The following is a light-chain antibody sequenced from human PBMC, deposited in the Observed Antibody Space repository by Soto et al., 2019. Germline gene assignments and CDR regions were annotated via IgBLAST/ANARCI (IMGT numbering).Light chain of an antibody. V-gene: IGLV2-8*01. J-gene: IGLJ3*02. CDR3: SSSAARNTWV. CDR1: SSDFVAYNY. Sequence: HSALTQPPSASGSPGQSVTISCTGTSSDFVAYNYVSWYQQHAGKAPKLVMYEVTKRPSGVPDRVSGSKSANTASLTVSGLNSDDEADYYCSSSAARNTWVYGGGT. CDR2: EVT.